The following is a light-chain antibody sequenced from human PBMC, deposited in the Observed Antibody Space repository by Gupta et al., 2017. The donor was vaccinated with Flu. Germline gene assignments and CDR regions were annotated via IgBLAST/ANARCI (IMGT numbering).Light chain of an antibody. CDR2: WAS. Sequence: IVMTQYQDSLAVSLGERATINCKSSQSVLYSSNNKNYLAWYQQKPGQPPKLLIYWASTRESGVPDRFSGSGSGTDFTLTISSLQAEDVAVYYCQQFDSTPLTFGGWTKVEIK. V-gene: IGKV4-1*01. CDR3: QQFDSTPLT. J-gene: IGKJ4*01. CDR1: QSVLYSSNNKNY.